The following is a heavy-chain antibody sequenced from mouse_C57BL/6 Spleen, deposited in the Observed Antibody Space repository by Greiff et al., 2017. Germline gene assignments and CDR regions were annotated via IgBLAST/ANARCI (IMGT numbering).Heavy chain of an antibody. CDR3: ARDRGNYYGSSPYYAMDY. V-gene: IGHV5-16*01. CDR2: INYDGSST. J-gene: IGHJ4*01. Sequence: DVKLVESEGGLVQPGSSMKLSCTASGFTFSDYYMAWVRQVPEKGLEWVANINYDGSSTYYLDSLKSRFIISRDNAKNILYLQMSSLKSEDTATYYCARDRGNYYGSSPYYAMDYWGQGTSVTVSS. D-gene: IGHD1-1*01. CDR1: GFTFSDYY.